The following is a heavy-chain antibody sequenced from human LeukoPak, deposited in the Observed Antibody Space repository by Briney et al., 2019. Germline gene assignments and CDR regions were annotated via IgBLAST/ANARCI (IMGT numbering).Heavy chain of an antibody. CDR2: ISGSGGST. CDR1: GFTFNSYA. Sequence: GGSLRLSCAASGFTFNSYAMSWVRQAPGKGLEWVSAISGSGGSTYYADSVKGRFTISRDNSKNTLYLQMNSLRAEDTAVYYCAKDDYDSSGNDAFDIWGQGTMVTVSS. D-gene: IGHD3-22*01. CDR3: AKDDYDSSGNDAFDI. V-gene: IGHV3-23*01. J-gene: IGHJ3*02.